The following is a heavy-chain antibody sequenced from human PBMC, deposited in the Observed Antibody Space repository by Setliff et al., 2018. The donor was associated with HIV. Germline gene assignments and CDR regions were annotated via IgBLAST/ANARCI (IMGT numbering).Heavy chain of an antibody. CDR1: GGSISSGGYY. D-gene: IGHD4-17*01. J-gene: IGHJ3*01. Sequence: PSETLSLTCTVSGGSISSGGYYWSWIRQHPGKGLEWIGRVYASAYSNYNPSLKSRVTMSVDTSQNQFSLKLRSVNAADTAVYYCARVQMAYAAFDVWGQGTMVT. V-gene: IGHV4-61*08. CDR2: VYASAYS. CDR3: ARVQMAYAAFDV.